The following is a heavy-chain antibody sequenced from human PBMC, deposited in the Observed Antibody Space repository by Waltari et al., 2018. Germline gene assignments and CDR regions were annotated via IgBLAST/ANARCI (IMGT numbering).Heavy chain of an antibody. CDR1: GFTFINVW. J-gene: IGHJ4*02. Sequence: EVQLVESGVGLVKPGGSLRLSCAASGFTFINVWMTWVRQALGKGLVWVGGIKSKAAGGTIEYAAPVEGRLTISRDDSKNTMYMQMNNLKTEDTAMYYCATVVKTPSGYDYWGQGTLVTVSS. CDR2: IKSKAAGGTI. CDR3: ATVVKTPSGYDY. V-gene: IGHV3-15*01. D-gene: IGHD3-9*01.